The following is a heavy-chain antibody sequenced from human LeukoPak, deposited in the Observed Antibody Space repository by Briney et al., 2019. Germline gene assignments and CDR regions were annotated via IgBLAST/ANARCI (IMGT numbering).Heavy chain of an antibody. CDR1: GGSISSSSYY. D-gene: IGHD3-10*01. J-gene: IGHJ5*02. CDR3: ARGGYYGLGKDFRFDP. Sequence: KSSETLSLPCTVSGGSISSSSYYWSWIRQPPGKGLEGIGEIYYSGYTNYNPSIKSRVTISVDTSKIQFSLKLSSVTAADTALYYCARGGYYGLGKDFRFDPWGQGTLVTVSS. CDR2: IYYSGYT. V-gene: IGHV4-61*01.